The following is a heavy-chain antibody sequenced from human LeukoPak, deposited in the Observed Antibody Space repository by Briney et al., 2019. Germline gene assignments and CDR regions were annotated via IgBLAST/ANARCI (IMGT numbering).Heavy chain of an antibody. CDR3: AKVWEAYCGGDCYTYYMDV. CDR1: GFTFSSYG. Sequence: GGSLRLSCAASGFTFSSYGMHWVRQAPGKGLEWVAFIRYDGSNKYYADSVKGRFTISRDNSKNTLYLQMNSLRAEDTAVYYCAKVWEAYCGGDCYTYYMDVWGKGTTVTVSS. D-gene: IGHD2-21*01. J-gene: IGHJ6*03. V-gene: IGHV3-30*02. CDR2: IRYDGSNK.